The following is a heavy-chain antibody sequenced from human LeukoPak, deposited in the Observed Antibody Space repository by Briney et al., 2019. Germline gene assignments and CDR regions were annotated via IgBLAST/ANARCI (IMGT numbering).Heavy chain of an antibody. J-gene: IGHJ4*02. Sequence: GSLRLSCAASGFTFSTYSFNWVRQAPGKGLEWVSSISSSIIYIYYADSVKGRFTISRDKAKNSLYLQMNSLRAEDTAVYYCARGGQGNWPTPFDYWGQGTLVTVSS. CDR2: ISSSIIYI. CDR1: GFTFSTYS. CDR3: ARGGQGNWPTPFDY. V-gene: IGHV3-21*01. D-gene: IGHD1-1*01.